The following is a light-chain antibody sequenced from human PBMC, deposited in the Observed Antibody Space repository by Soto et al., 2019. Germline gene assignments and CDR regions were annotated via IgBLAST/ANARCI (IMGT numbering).Light chain of an antibody. V-gene: IGLV1-44*01. Sequence: QSVLTQPPSASAPPGQRVTISCSGGSSNIATNTVNWYRVLPGTAPKLLIYNNNDRPQGVPDRFSGTKSGTSASLAISGLQSDDEADYYCAAWDDGLNGVLFGGGTKVTVL. CDR2: NNN. J-gene: IGLJ2*01. CDR1: SSNIATNT. CDR3: AAWDDGLNGVL.